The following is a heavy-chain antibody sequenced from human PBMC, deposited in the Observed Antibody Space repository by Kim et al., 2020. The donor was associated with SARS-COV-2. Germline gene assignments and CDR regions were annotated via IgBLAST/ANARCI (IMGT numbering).Heavy chain of an antibody. D-gene: IGHD3-10*01. V-gene: IGHV3-33*06. Sequence: GGSLRLSCAASGFSFSDYVIHWVRQAPGKGLEWVAVIWYDGSNKYYVDSVKGRFIVSRDNSKKTVFLQMNSLRVEDTAMYYCAKELRARGVIIKPFDSWGQGTLVTVTS. J-gene: IGHJ4*02. CDR2: IWYDGSNK. CDR3: AKELRARGVIIKPFDS. CDR1: GFSFSDYV.